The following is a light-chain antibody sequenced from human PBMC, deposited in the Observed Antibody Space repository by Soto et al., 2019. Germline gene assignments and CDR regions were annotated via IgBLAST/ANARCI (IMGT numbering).Light chain of an antibody. CDR3: CSYAGSYTFWV. J-gene: IGLJ1*01. V-gene: IGLV2-11*01. Sequence: QSVLTQPRSVSGSPGQSVTISCTGTSSDVGGYNYVSWYQQHPGKAPKLMIYDVSKRPSGVPDRFSGSKSGNTASLTISGLQAEDEADYYCCSYAGSYTFWVFGTGTKVNVL. CDR1: SSDVGGYNY. CDR2: DVS.